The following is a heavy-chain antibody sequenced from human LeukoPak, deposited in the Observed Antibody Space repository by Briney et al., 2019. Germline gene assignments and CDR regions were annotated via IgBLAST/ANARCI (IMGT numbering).Heavy chain of an antibody. CDR1: GYTFSSYG. CDR2: ISTQNGDT. V-gene: IGHV1-18*01. J-gene: IGHJ4*02. D-gene: IGHD2-2*02. CDR3: VRVGVPYCSSTTCHID. Sequence: GASVKVSCKAFGYTFSSYGISWVRQAPGQGLEWMGWISTQNGDTNYAQTLQGRVTMTTDTSTTPAYLELRRLRSDDPAVYFCVRVGVPYCSSTTCHIDWGQGTLVTVSS.